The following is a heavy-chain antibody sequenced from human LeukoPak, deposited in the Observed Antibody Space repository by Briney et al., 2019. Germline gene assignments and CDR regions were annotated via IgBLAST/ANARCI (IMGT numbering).Heavy chain of an antibody. D-gene: IGHD4-17*01. V-gene: IGHV3-33*01. CDR2: IWFDGSNK. J-gene: IGHJ4*02. Sequence: PGRSLRLSCAASGFTFSNYGVHWVRQAPGKGLEWLAVIWFDGSNKYYVDSVKGRFTISRDNSKNTLYLQMNSLRAEDTAVYYCARRSPYGDYDYWGQGTLVTVSS. CDR1: GFTFSNYG. CDR3: ARRSPYGDYDY.